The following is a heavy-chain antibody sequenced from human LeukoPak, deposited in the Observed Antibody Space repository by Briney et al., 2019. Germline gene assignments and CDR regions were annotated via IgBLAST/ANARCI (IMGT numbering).Heavy chain of an antibody. Sequence: PGESLKISCKGSGYSFTSYWIGWVRQMPGKGLEWMGIIYPGDSDTRYSPSFQGQVTISADKSISTAYLQWSSLKASDTAMYYCASTTYYYDSSPNDAFDIWGQGTMVTVSS. CDR2: IYPGDSDT. J-gene: IGHJ3*02. D-gene: IGHD3-22*01. CDR1: GYSFTSYW. V-gene: IGHV5-51*01. CDR3: ASTTYYYDSSPNDAFDI.